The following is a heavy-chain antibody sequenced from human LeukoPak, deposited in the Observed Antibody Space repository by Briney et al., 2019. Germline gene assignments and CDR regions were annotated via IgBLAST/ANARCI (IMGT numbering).Heavy chain of an antibody. D-gene: IGHD4-17*01. CDR3: AKDGGVTTPYYMDI. CDR1: GFILSSYV. V-gene: IGHV3-23*01. Sequence: GGSLRLSCAASGFILSSYVMNWVRQAPGKGLEWVSGISGSGSRTYYADSVKGRFTISRDIPKNTLYLQMNSLRAEDTAAYYCAKDGGVTTPYYMDIWGKGTTVTVSS. CDR2: ISGSGSRT. J-gene: IGHJ6*03.